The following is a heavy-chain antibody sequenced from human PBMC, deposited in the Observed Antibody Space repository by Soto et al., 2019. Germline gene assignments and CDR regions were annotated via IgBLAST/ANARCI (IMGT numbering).Heavy chain of an antibody. V-gene: IGHV1-69*13. CDR3: ARDLTSIAARGGIDY. J-gene: IGHJ4*02. D-gene: IGHD6-6*01. Sequence: GASVKVSCKASGGTFSSYAISWVRQAPGQGLEWMGGIIPIFGTANYAQKFQGRVTITADESTSTAYMELSSLRSEDTAVYYCARDLTSIAARGGIDYWGQGTLVTVSS. CDR1: GGTFSSYA. CDR2: IIPIFGTA.